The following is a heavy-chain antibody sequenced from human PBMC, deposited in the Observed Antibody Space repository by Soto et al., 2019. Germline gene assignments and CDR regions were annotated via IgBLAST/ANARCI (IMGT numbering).Heavy chain of an antibody. CDR3: ARSYYDILTGYYDVNGFDP. D-gene: IGHD3-9*01. CDR1: GGSISSYY. CDR2: IYYSGST. Sequence: SETLSLTCTVSGGSISSYYWNWIRQPPGKGLEWIGYIYYSGSTNYNPSLKSRVTMSVDTSKNQFSLKLSSVTAADTAVYYCARSYYDILTGYYDVNGFDPWGQGALVTVSS. J-gene: IGHJ5*02. V-gene: IGHV4-59*01.